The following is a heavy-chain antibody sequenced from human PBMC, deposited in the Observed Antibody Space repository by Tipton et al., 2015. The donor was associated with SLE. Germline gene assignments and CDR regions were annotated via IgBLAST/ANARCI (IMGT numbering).Heavy chain of an antibody. CDR3: ARAHWAFDI. V-gene: IGHV4-59*12. J-gene: IGHJ3*02. CDR2: ISNSGAT. D-gene: IGHD1-1*01. Sequence: TLSLTCSVSGVSISDYYWSWIRQPPGKGLEGVGFISNSGATYYNPSLKSRVTISTETSKKQFSLTVRSVTAADTAVYYCARAHWAFDIWGQGTMVTVSS. CDR1: GVSISDYY.